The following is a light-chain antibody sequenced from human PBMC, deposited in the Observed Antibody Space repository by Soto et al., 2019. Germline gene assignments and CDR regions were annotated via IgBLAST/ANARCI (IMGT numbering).Light chain of an antibody. CDR3: SSYTSSSTYV. CDR1: SSNIGSNY. J-gene: IGLJ1*01. V-gene: IGLV1-51*01. CDR2: DNI. Sequence: QSVLAQPPSVSAAPGQKVTISCSGSSSNIGSNYVAWYQHVPGTAPTLLIYDNIKRYPGIPDRFSGSKSGNTASLTISGLQAEDEADYYCSSYTSSSTYVFGTGTKGTVL.